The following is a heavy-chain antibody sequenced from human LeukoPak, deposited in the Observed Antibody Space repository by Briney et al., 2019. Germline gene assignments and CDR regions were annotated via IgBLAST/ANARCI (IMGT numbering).Heavy chain of an antibody. D-gene: IGHD3-22*01. V-gene: IGHV3-23*01. Sequence: GGSLRLSCAAPGFTFSSYAMSWVRQAPGQGLEWVSAISGSGGSTYYADSVKGRFTISRDNSKNTLYLQMNSLRAQDTAVYYCAKSINYYYDSSGYYRAFDIWGQGTMVTVSS. J-gene: IGHJ3*02. CDR2: ISGSGGST. CDR3: AKSINYYYDSSGYYRAFDI. CDR1: GFTFSSYA.